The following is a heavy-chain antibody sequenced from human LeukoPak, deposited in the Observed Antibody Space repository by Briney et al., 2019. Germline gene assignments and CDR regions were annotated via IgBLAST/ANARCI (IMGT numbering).Heavy chain of an antibody. CDR1: GGSFSGYY. J-gene: IGHJ5*02. CDR2: INHSGST. V-gene: IGHV4-34*01. Sequence: PSETLSLTCAVYGGSFSGYYWSWIRQPPGKGLDGIGEINHSGSTNYNPSLKSRVTISVDTSKNQFSLKPSSVTAADTAVYYCAREYIRYSNYGVGFDPWGQGTLVTVSS. CDR3: AREYIRYSNYGVGFDP. D-gene: IGHD4-11*01.